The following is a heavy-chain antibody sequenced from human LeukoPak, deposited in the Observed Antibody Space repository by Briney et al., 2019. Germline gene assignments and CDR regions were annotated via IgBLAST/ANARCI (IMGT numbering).Heavy chain of an antibody. CDR1: GGSVSSGSYY. CDR3: AKNRRGDYYYGMDV. J-gene: IGHJ6*04. CDR2: IYYSGST. D-gene: IGHD1-14*01. Sequence: SETLSLTCTVSGGSVSSGSYYWSWIRQPPGKGLEWIGYIYYSGSTNYNPSLKSRVTISVDTSKNQFSLKLSSVTAADTAVYYCAKNRRGDYYYGMDVWGKGTTVTVSS. V-gene: IGHV4-61*01.